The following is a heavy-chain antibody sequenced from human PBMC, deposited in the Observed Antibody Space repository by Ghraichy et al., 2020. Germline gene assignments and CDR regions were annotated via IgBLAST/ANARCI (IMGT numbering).Heavy chain of an antibody. V-gene: IGHV4-38-2*01. D-gene: IGHD4-17*01. Sequence: SETLSLTCAVSGYSISSGYYWGWIRQPPGKGLEWIGSIYHSGSTYYNPSLKSRVTISVDTSKNQFSLKLSSVTAADTAVYYCARVLTVTTHWIDYWGQGTLVTVSS. CDR3: ARVLTVTTHWIDY. CDR1: GYSISSGYY. CDR2: IYHSGST. J-gene: IGHJ4*02.